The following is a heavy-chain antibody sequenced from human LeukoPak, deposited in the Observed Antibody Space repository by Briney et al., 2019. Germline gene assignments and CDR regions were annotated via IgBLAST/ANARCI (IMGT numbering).Heavy chain of an antibody. J-gene: IGHJ4*02. CDR1: GGSISSYY. CDR2: ISYSGST. V-gene: IGHV4-59*01. D-gene: IGHD3-3*01. Sequence: SETLSLTCTVSGGSISSYYWSWIRQPPGKGLEWIGYISYSGSTNYNPSLKSRVTISVDTSKNQFSLKLSPVTAADTAVYYCARVPFWSAYYLYYFDYWGQGTLVTVSS. CDR3: ARVPFWSAYYLYYFDY.